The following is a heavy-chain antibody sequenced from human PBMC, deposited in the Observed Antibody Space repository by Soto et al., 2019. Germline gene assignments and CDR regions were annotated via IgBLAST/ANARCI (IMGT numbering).Heavy chain of an antibody. Sequence: SVKVSCKASGFTFTSSAMQWVRQARGQRLEWIGWIVVGSGNTNYAQKFQERVTITRDMSTSTAYMELRSLRSEDTAVYYCAAGHYDFWSGYYSRPAYNIPWGQGTLVTVSS. CDR2: IVVGSGNT. J-gene: IGHJ5*02. CDR1: GFTFTSSA. V-gene: IGHV1-58*02. D-gene: IGHD3-3*01. CDR3: AAGHYDFWSGYYSRPAYNIP.